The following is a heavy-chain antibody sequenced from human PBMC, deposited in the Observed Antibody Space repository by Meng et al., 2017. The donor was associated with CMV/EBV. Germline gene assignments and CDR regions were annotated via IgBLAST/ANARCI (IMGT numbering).Heavy chain of an antibody. Sequence: ASVKVSCKASGYTFTGYYMHWVRQAPGQGLEWMGWINPNSGGTNYAQKFQGRVTMTRDTSISTAYMELSRLRSDDTAVYYCARQLQFGEYGMDVLGQGTTVTVSS. J-gene: IGHJ6*02. CDR3: ARQLQFGEYGMDV. V-gene: IGHV1-2*02. CDR2: INPNSGGT. CDR1: GYTFTGYY. D-gene: IGHD2-2*01.